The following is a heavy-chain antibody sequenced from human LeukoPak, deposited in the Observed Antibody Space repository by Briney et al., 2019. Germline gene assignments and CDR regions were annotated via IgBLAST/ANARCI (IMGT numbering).Heavy chain of an antibody. CDR1: GFTFSSYS. J-gene: IGHJ4*02. Sequence: GGSLRLSCAASGFTFSSYSMNWVRQAPGKGLEWVSYISSSSSTIYYADTVKGRFTISRDNSKNTLYLQMNSLRAEDTAVYYCAKDGVVGASYWGQGTLVTVSS. D-gene: IGHD1-26*01. CDR3: AKDGVVGASY. V-gene: IGHV3-48*01. CDR2: ISSSSSTI.